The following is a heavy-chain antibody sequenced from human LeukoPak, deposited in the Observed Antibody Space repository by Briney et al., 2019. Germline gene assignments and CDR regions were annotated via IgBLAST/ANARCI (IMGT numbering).Heavy chain of an antibody. CDR2: ITGSGAST. J-gene: IGHJ4*02. V-gene: IGHV3-23*01. CDR3: AKRSSISSGYFDL. CDR1: GFTFSSYW. D-gene: IGHD3-22*01. Sequence: GGSLRLSCAASGFTFSSYWMSWVRQAPGKGLEWVSAITGSGASTNHADSVKGRFIISRDNSKNTMYLQMNSLGAEDTAIYYCAKRSSISSGYFDLWGWGTLVTVSS.